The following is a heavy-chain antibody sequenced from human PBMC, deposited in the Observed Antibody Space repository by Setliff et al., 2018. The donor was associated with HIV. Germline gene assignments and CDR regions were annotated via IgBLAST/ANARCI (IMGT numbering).Heavy chain of an antibody. Sequence: SETLSLTCAVYGGSFSSYYWSWIRLPPGKGLEWIGEVNHRGIANYNPSLRGRVTISVDTSRNQFSLKVDSVTAADTGVYYCARGVSESGIVVVITPLYFDYWGQGTLVTVSS. V-gene: IGHV4-34*01. J-gene: IGHJ4*02. CDR1: GGSFSSYY. CDR2: VNHRGIA. CDR3: ARGVSESGIVVVITPLYFDY. D-gene: IGHD3-22*01.